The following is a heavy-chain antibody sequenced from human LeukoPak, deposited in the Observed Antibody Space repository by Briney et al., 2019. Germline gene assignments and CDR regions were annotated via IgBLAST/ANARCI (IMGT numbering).Heavy chain of an antibody. CDR1: GFTFSSYS. J-gene: IGHJ6*02. CDR3: ARDPLWGINGMDV. D-gene: IGHD3-16*01. Sequence: GGSLRLSCAASGFTFSSYSMNWVRQAPGKGLEWVSSISSSSSYIYYADSVKGRFTISRDNAKNSLYLQMNSLRAEDTAVYYCARDPLWGINGMDVWGQGTTVTVSS. V-gene: IGHV3-21*01. CDR2: ISSSSSYI.